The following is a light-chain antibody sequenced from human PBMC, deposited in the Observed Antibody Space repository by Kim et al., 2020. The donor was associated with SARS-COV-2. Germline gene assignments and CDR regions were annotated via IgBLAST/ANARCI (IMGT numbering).Light chain of an antibody. CDR3: QSYDNSPSGYV. V-gene: IGLV1-40*01. CDR1: SSNIGAGYD. Sequence: QSVLTQPPSVSGAPGQRVTISCTGSSSNIGAGYDVHWYQQLPGTAPKLLIYGNTNRPSGVPDRFSGSKSGTSASLAITGLQAEDEADYCCQSYDNSPSGYVFGTGTKVTVL. CDR2: GNT. J-gene: IGLJ1*01.